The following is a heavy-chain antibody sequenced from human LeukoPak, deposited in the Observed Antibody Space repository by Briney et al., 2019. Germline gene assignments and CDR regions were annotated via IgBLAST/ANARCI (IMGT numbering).Heavy chain of an antibody. CDR3: TTDDPIDQLGATTGLDY. J-gene: IGHJ4*02. CDR1: GFTFSNAW. CDR2: IKSKTDGGTT. V-gene: IGHV3-15*01. D-gene: IGHD1-26*01. Sequence: PGGSLRLSCAASGFTFSNAWMSWVRQAPGKGLEGVGRIKSKTDGGTTDYAAPVKGRFTISRDDSKNTLYLQMNSLKTEDTAVYYCTTDDPIDQLGATTGLDYWGQGTLVTVSS.